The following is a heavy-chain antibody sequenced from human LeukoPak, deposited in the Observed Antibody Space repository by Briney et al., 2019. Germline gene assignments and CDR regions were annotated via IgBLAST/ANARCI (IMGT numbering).Heavy chain of an antibody. D-gene: IGHD3-22*01. J-gene: IGHJ5*01. CDR3: ARQNNYDGSGYHNVPWFDS. CDR2: IYTVGST. CDR1: GGSINSYY. V-gene: IGHV4-4*09. Sequence: SETLSLTCTVSGGSINSYYWSWIRQTPGKGLEWIGCIYTVGSTSYNPSLKNRVTISLATSTNQFFLNLNSVTAADTAVYYCARQNNYDGSGYHNVPWFDSWGQGILVTASS.